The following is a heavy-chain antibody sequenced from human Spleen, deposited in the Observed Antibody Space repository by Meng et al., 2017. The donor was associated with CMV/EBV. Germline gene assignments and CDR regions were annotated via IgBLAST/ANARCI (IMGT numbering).Heavy chain of an antibody. D-gene: IGHD6-13*01. Sequence: GEGGSTCSNKGRQGVRQAPGKGLEWVAVIWYEGSNTYYTDSVKGRFTIARDNSKNTLYRQMNSLRAEDAAVYYWASHIAAVGTGYWGQGTLVTVSS. V-gene: IGHV3-33*04. J-gene: IGHJ4*02. CDR1: GSTCSNKG. CDR3: ASHIAAVGTGY. CDR2: IWYEGSNT.